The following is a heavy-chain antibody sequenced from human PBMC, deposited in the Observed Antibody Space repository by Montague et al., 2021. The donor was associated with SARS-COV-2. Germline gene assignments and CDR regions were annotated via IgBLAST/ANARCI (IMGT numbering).Heavy chain of an antibody. V-gene: IGHV3-30-3*01. Sequence: SLRLSCAASGFTFSSYAMHWVRQAPGKGLEWVAVISYDGSNKYYADSVKGRFTISRDNSKNTLYLQMNSLRAEDTAVYYCAGGQGDSRYYGMDVWGQGTTVTVSS. CDR3: AGGQGDSRYYGMDV. CDR2: ISYDGSNK. J-gene: IGHJ6*02. D-gene: IGHD3-22*01. CDR1: GFTFSSYA.